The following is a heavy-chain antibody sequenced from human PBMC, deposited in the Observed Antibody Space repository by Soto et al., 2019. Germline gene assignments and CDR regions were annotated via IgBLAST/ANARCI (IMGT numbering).Heavy chain of an antibody. Sequence: SETLSLTCAVSGGSVRSVVYYWSWLRQPPGKGLEWIGYISYSGSTNSNPSLKSRVTISVDTSKNTFSLKLSSVTAADTAVYYCARETGATSYYGMDVWGQGTTVTVSS. J-gene: IGHJ6*02. CDR2: ISYSGST. V-gene: IGHV4-61*03. CDR1: GGSVRSVVYY. CDR3: ARETGATSYYGMDV. D-gene: IGHD1-26*01.